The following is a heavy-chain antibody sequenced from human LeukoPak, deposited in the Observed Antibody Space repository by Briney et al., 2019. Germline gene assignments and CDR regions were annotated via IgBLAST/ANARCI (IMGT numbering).Heavy chain of an antibody. D-gene: IGHD3-22*01. CDR1: GGTFSSYA. CDR2: IIPILGIA. CDR3: ARDLTVLGIYYYDSSGPSDY. J-gene: IGHJ4*02. Sequence: ASVKVSCKASGGTFSSYAISWARQAPGQGLEWMGRIIPILGIANYAQKLQGRVTMTTDTSTSTAYMELRSLRSDDTAVYYCARDLTVLGIYYYDSSGPSDYWGQGTLVTVSS. V-gene: IGHV1-69*04.